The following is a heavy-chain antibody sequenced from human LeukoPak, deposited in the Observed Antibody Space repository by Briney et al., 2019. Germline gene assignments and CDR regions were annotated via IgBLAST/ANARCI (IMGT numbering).Heavy chain of an antibody. Sequence: GESLKISCKGSGYSFTSYWIGWVRQMPGKGLEWMGIIYPGDSDTRYSPSFQGQVTISADKSISTAYPQWSSLKASDTAMYYCARHIVVVVGATYYYYMDVWGKGTTVTISS. CDR1: GYSFTSYW. CDR2: IYPGDSDT. J-gene: IGHJ6*03. D-gene: IGHD2-15*01. CDR3: ARHIVVVVGATYYYYMDV. V-gene: IGHV5-51*01.